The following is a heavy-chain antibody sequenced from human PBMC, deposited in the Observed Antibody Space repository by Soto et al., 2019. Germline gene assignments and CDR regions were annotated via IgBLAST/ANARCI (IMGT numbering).Heavy chain of an antibody. CDR2: INPGNGNT. Sequence: SVKVACRAPGYSLTSYGINLVRQAPGRGLEWMGWINPGNGNTKYSQQFQGRVIIDRDTSARTAYMELRSLRSEDTAVYYCARGGYFDSSNYLAYWGLGTLVTVSS. D-gene: IGHD3-22*01. J-gene: IGHJ4*02. CDR1: GYSLTSYG. V-gene: IGHV1-3*01. CDR3: ARGGYFDSSNYLAY.